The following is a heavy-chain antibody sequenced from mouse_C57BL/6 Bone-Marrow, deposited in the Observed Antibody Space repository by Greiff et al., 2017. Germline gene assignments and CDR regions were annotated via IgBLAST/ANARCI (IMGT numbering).Heavy chain of an antibody. CDR3: VRLLRNYAMDD. J-gene: IGHJ4*01. CDR2: IRSKSNNYAT. V-gene: IGHV10-1*01. Sequence: EVKVVESGGGLVQPKGSLKLSCAASGFSFNTYAMNWVRQAPGKGLEWVARIRSKSNNYATYYADSVKDRFTISRDDSESMLYLQMNNLKTEDTAMYYCVRLLRNYAMDDWGQGTSVTVSS. D-gene: IGHD1-1*01. CDR1: GFSFNTYA.